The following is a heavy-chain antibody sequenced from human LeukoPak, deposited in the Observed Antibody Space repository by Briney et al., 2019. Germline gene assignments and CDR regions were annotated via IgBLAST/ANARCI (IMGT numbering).Heavy chain of an antibody. CDR1: GFTFSSYG. J-gene: IGHJ3*02. V-gene: IGHV3-30*18. CDR3: VKASGSNQWNGFDI. CDR2: ISYDGSNK. Sequence: GGSLRLSCAASGFTFSSYGMHWVRQAPGKGLEWVAVISYDGSNKYYADSVKGRFTISGDNSKNTLYLQMNGLRAEDTAVYYCVKASGSNQWNGFDIWGQGTMVTVSS. D-gene: IGHD1-26*01.